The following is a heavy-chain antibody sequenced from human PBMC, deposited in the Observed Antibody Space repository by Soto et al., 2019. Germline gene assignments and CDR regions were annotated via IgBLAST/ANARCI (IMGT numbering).Heavy chain of an antibody. J-gene: IGHJ4*02. Sequence: PGESLKISCAASGSTFINNAMSWVRQAPGKGLEWVSGMIGSGGSTYYTDSVKGRFTISRDKSKNTLYLQMNSLRAEDTAVFYCRGYNYRPLPYDFWGRGSLVPVSS. CDR3: RGYNYRPLPYDF. D-gene: IGHD5-18*01. V-gene: IGHV3-23*01. CDR1: GSTFINNA. CDR2: MIGSGGST.